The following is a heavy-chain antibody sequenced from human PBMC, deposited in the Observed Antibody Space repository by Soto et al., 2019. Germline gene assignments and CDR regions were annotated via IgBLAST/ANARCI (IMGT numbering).Heavy chain of an antibody. Sequence: ASVKVSCKASGYTFTSYGISWVRQAPGQGLEWMGWISAYNGNTNYAQKLQGRVTMNTDTSTSTAYMELRSLRSDDTAVYYCAGTGEDTAMVPSDYWGQGTLVTVSS. J-gene: IGHJ4*02. CDR3: AGTGEDTAMVPSDY. CDR1: GYTFTSYG. CDR2: ISAYNGNT. V-gene: IGHV1-18*01. D-gene: IGHD5-18*01.